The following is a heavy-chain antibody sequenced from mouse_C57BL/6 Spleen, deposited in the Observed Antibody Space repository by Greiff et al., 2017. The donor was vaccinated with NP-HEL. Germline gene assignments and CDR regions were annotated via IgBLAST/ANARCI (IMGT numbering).Heavy chain of an antibody. Sequence: QVQLKQPGAELVKPGASVKLSCKASGYTFTSYWMHWVKQRPGQGLEWIGMIHPNSGSTNYNEKFKSKATLTVDKSSSTAYMQLSSLTSEDSAVYYCARAAANWASMDYWGQGTSVTVSS. CDR1: GYTFTSYW. CDR2: IHPNSGST. V-gene: IGHV1-64*01. J-gene: IGHJ4*01. D-gene: IGHD4-1*02. CDR3: ARAAANWASMDY.